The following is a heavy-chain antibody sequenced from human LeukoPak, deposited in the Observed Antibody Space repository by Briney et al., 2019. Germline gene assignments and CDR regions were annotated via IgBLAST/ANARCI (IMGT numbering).Heavy chain of an antibody. CDR3: ARAWQLDY. D-gene: IGHD6-6*01. CDR1: GGSISRYY. V-gene: IGHV4-59*01. CDR2: IYYSGST. J-gene: IGHJ4*02. Sequence: SETLSLTCTVSGGSISRYYWSWIRQPPGKGLEWIGYIYYSGSTNYNPSLKSRVTISVDTSKNQFSLKLSSVTAADTAVYYCARAWQLDYWGQGTLVTVSS.